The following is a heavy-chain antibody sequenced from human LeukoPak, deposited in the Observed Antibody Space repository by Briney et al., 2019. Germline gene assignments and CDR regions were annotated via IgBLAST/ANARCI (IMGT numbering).Heavy chain of an antibody. J-gene: IGHJ4*02. CDR1: GYTFTDYY. V-gene: IGHV1-2*02. Sequence: ASVKVSCKASGYTFTDYYMHWVRQAPGQGLEWMGWSNPNSGGTNYAQKFHGRFTMTRDTSISTAYMELRRLRSDDTAVYSCARDVSGWYSFDYWGQGPLVPVSS. CDR2: SNPNSGGT. D-gene: IGHD6-19*01. CDR3: ARDVSGWYSFDY.